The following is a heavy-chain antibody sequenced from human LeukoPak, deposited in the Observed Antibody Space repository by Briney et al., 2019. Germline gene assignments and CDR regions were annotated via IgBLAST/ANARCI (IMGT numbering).Heavy chain of an antibody. D-gene: IGHD6-13*01. V-gene: IGHV4-4*07. CDR3: ARRGSSWYGTYYYYYMDV. CDR1: GGSISSYY. J-gene: IGHJ6*03. Sequence: SETLSLTCTVSGGSISSYYWSWIRQPAGKGLEWIGRIYTSGSTNYNPSLKSRVTMSVDTSKNQFSLKLSSVTAADTAVYYCARRGSSWYGTYYYYYMDVWGKGTTVTISS. CDR2: IYTSGST.